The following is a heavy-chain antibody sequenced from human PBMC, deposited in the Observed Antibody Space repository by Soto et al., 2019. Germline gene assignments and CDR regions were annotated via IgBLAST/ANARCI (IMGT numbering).Heavy chain of an antibody. D-gene: IGHD3-3*02. Sequence: GGSLRLSCAASGFSFSSYWMHWVRQVPGKGLVWVSRIKSDGTRRDYAESVKGRFTISRDNAKNTLYLRMISLRVEDTAVYYCGTSEEMGAISLNWGQGSRVSVSS. CDR3: GTSEEMGAISLN. V-gene: IGHV3-74*01. CDR1: GFSFSSYW. CDR2: IKSDGTRR. J-gene: IGHJ4*02.